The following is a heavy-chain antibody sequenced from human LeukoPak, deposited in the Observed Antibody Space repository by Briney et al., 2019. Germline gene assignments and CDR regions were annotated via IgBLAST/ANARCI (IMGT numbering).Heavy chain of an antibody. CDR3: ARERDGAIAAAGTGAFDI. D-gene: IGHD6-13*01. J-gene: IGHJ3*02. V-gene: IGHV1-2*02. Sequence: ASVKVSCKASGYTFTGYYMHWVRQAPGQGLEWMGWINPNSGGTNYAQKFQGSVTMTRDTSISTAYMELSRLTSDDRAVYYCARERDGAIAAAGTGAFDIWGQGTMVTVSS. CDR1: GYTFTGYY. CDR2: INPNSGGT.